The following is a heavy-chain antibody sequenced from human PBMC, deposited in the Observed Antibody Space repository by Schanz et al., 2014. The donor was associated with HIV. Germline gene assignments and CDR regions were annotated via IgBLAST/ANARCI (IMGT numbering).Heavy chain of an antibody. CDR1: GFTFSTYG. J-gene: IGHJ6*02. D-gene: IGHD2-15*01. V-gene: IGHV3-21*02. CDR3: ARERWGGNIASHYYAMDV. CDR2: ISGNGGST. Sequence: EVQLVESGGGVVQPGRSLRLSCAASGFTFSTYGMHWVRQAPGKGLEWVSGISGNGGSTYHADSVKGRFTISRDNPNNSLYLQMSSLRADDTAVYFCARERWGGNIASHYYAMDVGGQGTTVTVSS.